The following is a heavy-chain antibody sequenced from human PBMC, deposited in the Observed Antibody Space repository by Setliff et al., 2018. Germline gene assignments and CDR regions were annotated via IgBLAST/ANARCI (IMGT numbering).Heavy chain of an antibody. Sequence: SETLLTCTVSGGSISSGTYYWSWIRQHPGKGLEWIGYIYYSGTTYYNPSLKSRVTISLDTSKNQFSLKLSSVTAADTAVYYCVRMSGFLYMDVWGKGTTVTVSS. CDR1: GGSISSGTYY. J-gene: IGHJ6*03. V-gene: IGHV4-30-4*08. D-gene: IGHD3-3*01. CDR2: IYYSGTT. CDR3: VRMSGFLYMDV.